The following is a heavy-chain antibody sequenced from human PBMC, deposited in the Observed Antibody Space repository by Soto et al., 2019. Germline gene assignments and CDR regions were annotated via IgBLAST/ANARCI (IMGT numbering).Heavy chain of an antibody. CDR2: IYSGGST. J-gene: IGHJ5*02. V-gene: IGHV3-66*01. Sequence: LRLSCAASGFTVSSNYMSWVRQAPGKGLEWVSVIYSGGSTYYADSVKGRFTISRDNSKNTLYLQMNSLRAEDTAVYYCARANGVPNWFDPWGQGTLVTVSS. D-gene: IGHD2-8*01. CDR1: GFTVSSNY. CDR3: ARANGVPNWFDP.